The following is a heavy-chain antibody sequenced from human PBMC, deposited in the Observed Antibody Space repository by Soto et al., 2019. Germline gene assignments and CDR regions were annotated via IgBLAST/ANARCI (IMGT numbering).Heavy chain of an antibody. CDR2: IYWNDDK. J-gene: IGHJ5*02. CDR3: AKSGSSGWYGWFDP. V-gene: IGHV2-5*01. CDR1: GFSLRTSGVG. D-gene: IGHD6-19*01. Sequence: SGPTLVNPTQTLTLTCIFSGFSLRTSGVGVGWIRQPPGKALEWLGFIYWNDDKRYSPSLKSRLTITKDTSKNQLVLTMTNMDPVDTATYYCAKSGSSGWYGWFDPWGQGTLVTVSS.